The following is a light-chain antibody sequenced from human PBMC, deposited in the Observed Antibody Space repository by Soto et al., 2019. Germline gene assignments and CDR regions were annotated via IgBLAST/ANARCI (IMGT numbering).Light chain of an antibody. J-gene: IGKJ2*01. CDR2: GAS. Sequence: ELVMTQSPATLSASPGQRATLSCRASQSVITNVAWYQRKPGQAPRLLIYGASTRATGIPARFSGSRSGTEFTLTISSLESEDFAVYYCQHSNHCPMYTFGQGTKVEIK. V-gene: IGKV3-15*01. CDR1: QSVITN. CDR3: QHSNHCPMYT.